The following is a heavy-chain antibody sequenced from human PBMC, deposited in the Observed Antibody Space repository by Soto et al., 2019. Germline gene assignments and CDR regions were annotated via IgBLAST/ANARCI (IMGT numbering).Heavy chain of an antibody. CDR1: RFTFTSSA. Sequence: SVKVSCKASRFTFTSSAVQWVGQARGQRLEWIGWIVVGSGNTNYAQKFQERVTITRDMSTSTAYMELSSLSSEDTAVYYCAADNPGLVPLYGLEVWGQGTPLTLSS. V-gene: IGHV1-58*01. J-gene: IGHJ6*02. CDR2: IVVGSGNT. CDR3: AADNPGLVPLYGLEV. D-gene: IGHD2-2*01.